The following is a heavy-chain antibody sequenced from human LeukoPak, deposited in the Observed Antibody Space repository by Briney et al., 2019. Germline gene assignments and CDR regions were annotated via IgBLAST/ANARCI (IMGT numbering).Heavy chain of an antibody. D-gene: IGHD3-3*01. CDR1: GFTFSSYA. J-gene: IGHJ4*02. CDR3: ARDPALLRFLEWPL. V-gene: IGHV3-23*01. CDR2: ISGSGGST. Sequence: GGSLRLSCAASGFTFSSYAMSWVRQAPGKGLEWVSAISGSGGSTYYADSVKGRFTISRDNAKNSLYLQMNSLRAEDTAVYYCARDPALLRFLEWPLWGQGTLVTVSS.